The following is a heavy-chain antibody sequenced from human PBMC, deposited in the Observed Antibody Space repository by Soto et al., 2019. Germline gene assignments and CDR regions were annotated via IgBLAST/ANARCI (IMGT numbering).Heavy chain of an antibody. V-gene: IGHV1-69*01. Sequence: QMQLVQSGAEVKKPGSSVKVSCKASGGPFSSYATSWVRQAPGQGLEWMGGIIPMYGKTDYAQKFQGRITISADESTSTAYMELSSLRSEDTAVYYCAREAVAGLLGAFDIGGQGTMVTVSS. D-gene: IGHD6-19*01. CDR2: IIPMYGKT. CDR3: AREAVAGLLGAFDI. J-gene: IGHJ3*02. CDR1: GGPFSSYA.